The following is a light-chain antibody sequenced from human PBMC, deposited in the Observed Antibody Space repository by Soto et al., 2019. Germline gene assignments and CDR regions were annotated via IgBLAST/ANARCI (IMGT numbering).Light chain of an antibody. J-gene: IGLJ1*01. Sequence: QSVLTQPPSVSGAPGQRVTISCTGSSSNIGAGYDVHWYQHLPGTAPKLLISGNSNRPSGVPDRFSGSKSGTSASLAITGLQAEDEADYYCQSYDSSLTVYVFGTGTKVTVL. CDR1: SSNIGAGYD. CDR2: GNS. CDR3: QSYDSSLTVYV. V-gene: IGLV1-40*01.